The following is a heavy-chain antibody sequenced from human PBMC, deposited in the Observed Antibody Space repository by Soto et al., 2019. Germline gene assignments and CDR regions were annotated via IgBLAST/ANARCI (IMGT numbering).Heavy chain of an antibody. CDR3: ARGGYYDNSWGKLSHYGLAV. Sequence: QVQLAQSTGEVKKPGASVRVSCKATGYTFIRYGIAWVRQAPGKGFEWMGWISPYNDHTVYAQKFQGRVTMNADTSTRTVYMKLRGLKSDDTAVYYCARGGYYDNSWGKLSHYGLAVWGQGTSVSVSS. J-gene: IGHJ6*02. D-gene: IGHD3-16*01. CDR2: ISPYNDHT. CDR1: GYTFIRYG. V-gene: IGHV1-18*01.